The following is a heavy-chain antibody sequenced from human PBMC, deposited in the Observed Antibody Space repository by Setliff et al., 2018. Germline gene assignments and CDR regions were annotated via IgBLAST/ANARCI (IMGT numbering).Heavy chain of an antibody. CDR1: GYPFIEHY. CDR2: IRPNGGGT. Sequence: GASVKVSCKTSGYPFIEHYVNWVRQAPGQGLEWMGWIRPNGGGTHYAQKFQGRVTMTRDTAISTAYMELSGLRSDDTALYYCARGRIGSTWTGDYWGQGTLVTVSS. J-gene: IGHJ4*02. CDR3: ARGRIGSTWTGDY. V-gene: IGHV1-2*02. D-gene: IGHD2-2*01.